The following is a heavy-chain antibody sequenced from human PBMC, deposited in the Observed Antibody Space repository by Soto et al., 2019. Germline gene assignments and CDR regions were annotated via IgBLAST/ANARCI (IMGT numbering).Heavy chain of an antibody. D-gene: IGHD3-22*01. V-gene: IGHV1-18*01. CDR1: GYTFTSYG. J-gene: IGHJ4*02. Sequence: QVQLVQSGAEVKKPGASVKVSCKASGYTFTSYGISWVRQAPGQGLEWMGWISAYNGNTNYAQKLQGRVTMTTDTXTXIAYMELRSLRSDDTAVYYCARVETYYYDSSGYYGYWGQGTLVTVSS. CDR2: ISAYNGNT. CDR3: ARVETYYYDSSGYYGY.